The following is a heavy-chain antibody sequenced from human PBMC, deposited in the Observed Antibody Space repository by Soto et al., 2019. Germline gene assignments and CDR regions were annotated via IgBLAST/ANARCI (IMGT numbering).Heavy chain of an antibody. D-gene: IGHD6-19*01. CDR2: VSHDGRNT. CDR3: ARGGRQWLVPSDFNY. V-gene: IGHV3-30*03. J-gene: IGHJ4*02. Sequence: VQLVESGGGVVQPGRSLRLSCAASGFTFSDYAMHWVRQAPGKGLEWVAVVSHDGRNTHYADSVKGRFTISRDSSKNPFSLELTSLRAEDTAVYYCARGGRQWLVPSDFNYWGQGALVTVSS. CDR1: GFTFSDYA.